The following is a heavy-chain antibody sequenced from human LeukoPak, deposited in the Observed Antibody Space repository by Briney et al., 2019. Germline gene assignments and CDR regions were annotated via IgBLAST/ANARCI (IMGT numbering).Heavy chain of an antibody. J-gene: IGHJ3*02. CDR2: INPNTGAT. CDR1: GYTFTAYY. Sequence: ASVKVSCKASGYTFTAYYMHWVRQAPGQGLEWMGWINPNTGATSYAQKFQDRVTMTRDTSISTAYMVFSRLTSDDTAVYYCARWDYYGRGAFDIWGQGTMVTVSS. D-gene: IGHD3-10*01. CDR3: ARWDYYGRGAFDI. V-gene: IGHV1-2*02.